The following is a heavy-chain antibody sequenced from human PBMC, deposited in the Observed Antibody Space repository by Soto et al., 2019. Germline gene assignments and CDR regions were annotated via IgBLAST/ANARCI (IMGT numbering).Heavy chain of an antibody. Sequence: GGSLRLSCAASGFTFSSYAMSWVRQAPGKGLEWVSAISGSGGSTYYADSVKGRFTISRDNSKNTLYLQMNSLRAEDTAVYYCAKDPGIAAAGTPGVDYWGQGTLVTVSS. J-gene: IGHJ4*02. CDR3: AKDPGIAAAGTPGVDY. CDR2: ISGSGGST. D-gene: IGHD6-13*01. V-gene: IGHV3-23*01. CDR1: GFTFSSYA.